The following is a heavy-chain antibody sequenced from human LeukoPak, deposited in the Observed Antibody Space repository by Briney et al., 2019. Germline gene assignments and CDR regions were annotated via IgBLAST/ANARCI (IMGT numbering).Heavy chain of an antibody. J-gene: IGHJ6*03. V-gene: IGHV3-43D*04. CDR3: GMDRGIRRLGIYYYYMDV. Sequence: PAGFLRLSCVASGFSFGDYGMHWVRQPPGKGLEWVSRIIWDGSTTDYPDPVRGRFTMSRDNSKNSLFLEMNGLTVEDSALYFCGMDRGIRRLGIYYYYMDVWGKGTRVTVSS. CDR2: IIWDGSTT. CDR1: GFSFGDYG. D-gene: IGHD1-1*01.